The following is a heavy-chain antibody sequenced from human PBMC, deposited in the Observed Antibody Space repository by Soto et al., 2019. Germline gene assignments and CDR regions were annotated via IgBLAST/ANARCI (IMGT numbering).Heavy chain of an antibody. CDR2: INPSGGST. CDR1: GYTFTSYY. CDR3: ARVSPLVVVANDAFDI. D-gene: IGHD2-15*01. V-gene: IGHV1-46*03. Sequence: GASVKVSCKASGYTFTSYYMHWVRQAPGQGLEWMGIINPSGGSTSYAQKFQGRVTMTRDTSTSTVYMELSSLRSEDTAVYYCARVSPLVVVANDAFDIWGQGTMVTVSS. J-gene: IGHJ3*02.